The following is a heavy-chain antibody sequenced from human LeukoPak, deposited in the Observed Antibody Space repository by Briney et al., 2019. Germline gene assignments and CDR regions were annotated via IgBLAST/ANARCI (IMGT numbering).Heavy chain of an antibody. J-gene: IGHJ4*02. V-gene: IGHV1-2*02. Sequence: ASVKVSCKASGYTFTGYFMHWVRQAPGQGREWVGCINPNSGGTNYAQKFQGRVTMTRDTSISTAYMELSRLRSDDTAVYYCARDRRTYYYGSGSYYYFDYWGQGTLVTVSS. CDR2: INPNSGGT. CDR1: GYTFTGYF. D-gene: IGHD3-10*01. CDR3: ARDRRTYYYGSGSYYYFDY.